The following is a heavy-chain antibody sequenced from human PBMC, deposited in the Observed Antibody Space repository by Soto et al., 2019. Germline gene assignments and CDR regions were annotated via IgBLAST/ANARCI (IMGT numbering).Heavy chain of an antibody. CDR1: GFTFSDYY. CDR2: ISSSSSYT. J-gene: IGHJ2*01. V-gene: IGHV3-11*06. CDR3: ARGGDIVVVPAAILSQRDWYFDL. Sequence: QVQLVESGGGLVKPGGSLRLSCAAPGFTFSDYYMSWIRQAPGKGLEWVSYISSSSSYTNYADSVKGRFTISRDNAKNSLYLQMNSLRAEDTAVYYCARGGDIVVVPAAILSQRDWYFDLWGRGTLVTVSS. D-gene: IGHD2-2*02.